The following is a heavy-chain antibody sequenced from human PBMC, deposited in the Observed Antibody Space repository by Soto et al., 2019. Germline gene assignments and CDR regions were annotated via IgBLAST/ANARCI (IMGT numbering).Heavy chain of an antibody. CDR1: GFTFSSYE. V-gene: IGHV3-48*03. D-gene: IGHD6-13*01. CDR2: ISSSSGTI. J-gene: IGHJ4*02. CDR3: ARGTYRSKTDFDY. Sequence: PGGSLRLSCAASGFTFSSYEMNWVRQAPGSGLEWVSYISSSSGTISYANSVKGRFTISRDNAQNSLYLQMTSLRAEDTAVYYCARGTYRSKTDFDYWGQGTLVTVSS.